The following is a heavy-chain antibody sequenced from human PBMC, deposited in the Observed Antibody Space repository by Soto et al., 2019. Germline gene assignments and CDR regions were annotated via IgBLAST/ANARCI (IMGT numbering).Heavy chain of an antibody. CDR1: GFTFSSYE. CDR3: ASGGSWSFDY. D-gene: IGHD6-13*01. Sequence: EVQLVESGGGLVQPGGSLRLSCAASGFTFSSYEMNCVRHAPGKGLEWVSYISSSGSTIYYADSVKGRFTISRDNAKNSLYLQMNSLRAEDTAVYYCASGGSWSFDYWGQGTLVTVSS. J-gene: IGHJ4*02. V-gene: IGHV3-48*03. CDR2: ISSSGSTI.